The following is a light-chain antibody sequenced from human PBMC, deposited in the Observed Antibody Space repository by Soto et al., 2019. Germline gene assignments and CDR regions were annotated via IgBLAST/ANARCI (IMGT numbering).Light chain of an antibody. CDR2: DVN. CDR1: RSDIGAYNF. CDR3: TSWTTSTTMI. V-gene: IGLV2-14*03. Sequence: QSALTQPASVSGSPGQPITISCTGTRSDIGAYNFVSWYQQHPGEVPKLILYDVNVRPSGVSNRFSGSMSGNTASLTISGLQAEDEADYYCTSWTTSTTMIFGGGTKVTVL. J-gene: IGLJ2*01.